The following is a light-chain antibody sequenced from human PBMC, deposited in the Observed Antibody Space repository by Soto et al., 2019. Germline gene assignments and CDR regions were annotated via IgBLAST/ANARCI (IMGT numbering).Light chain of an antibody. CDR2: GAS. J-gene: IGKJ4*01. CDR3: QQYNNWPLT. CDR1: QSVSSN. Sequence: EIMITQSPSTLSVSPGERATLSCRASQSVSSNLAWYQQKPGQAPRLLIYGASTRATGIPARFSGSGSGTEFTLTISSLQSEDFAVYYCQQYNNWPLTFGGGTKVDI. V-gene: IGKV3-15*01.